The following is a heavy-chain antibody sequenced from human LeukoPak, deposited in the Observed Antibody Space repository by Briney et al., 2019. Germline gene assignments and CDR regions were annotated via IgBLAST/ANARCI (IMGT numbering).Heavy chain of an antibody. Sequence: PGGSLRLSCAASGFTFSSYWMSWVRQAPGKGLEWVANIKQDGSEKYYVDSVKGRFTISRDNAKNSLYLQMNSLRAEDTAVYYCTSVGFGPYYFDNWGQGTLVTVSS. CDR1: GFTFSSYW. V-gene: IGHV3-7*01. J-gene: IGHJ4*02. CDR2: IKQDGSEK. D-gene: IGHD3-10*01. CDR3: TSVGFGPYYFDN.